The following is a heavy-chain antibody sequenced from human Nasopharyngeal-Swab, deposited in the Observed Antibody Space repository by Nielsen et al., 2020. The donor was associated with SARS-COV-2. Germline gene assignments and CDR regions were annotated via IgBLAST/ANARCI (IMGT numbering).Heavy chain of an antibody. CDR1: GGSISTGRYY. D-gene: IGHD6-19*01. CDR3: ARRGGLGDYYFDY. Sequence: PSLTCPVSGGSISTGRYYSSWPRQHPGKGLEWIGYISYRGRTHYNPPLKRRVTISVDTSKNQFSLKLRPVAAADTAVYYCARRGGLGDYYFDYWGQGTLVTVSS. J-gene: IGHJ4*02. CDR2: ISYRGRT. V-gene: IGHV4-31*03.